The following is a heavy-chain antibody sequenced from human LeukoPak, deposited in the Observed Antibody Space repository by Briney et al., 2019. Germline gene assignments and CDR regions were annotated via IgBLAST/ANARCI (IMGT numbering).Heavy chain of an antibody. D-gene: IGHD6-19*01. CDR3: AREEAGIAVAGIDY. V-gene: IGHV4-39*07. Sequence: SETLSLTCTVYGGSISSSGYFCGWIRQPPGKGLEWIGSIYYSGSTYYNPSLKSRVTISVDTSKNQFSLKLSSVTAADTAVYYCAREEAGIAVAGIDYWGQGTLVTVSS. CDR2: IYYSGST. J-gene: IGHJ4*02. CDR1: GGSISSSGYF.